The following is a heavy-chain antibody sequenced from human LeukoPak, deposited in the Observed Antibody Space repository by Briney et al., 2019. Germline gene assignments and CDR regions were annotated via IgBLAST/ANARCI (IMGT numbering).Heavy chain of an antibody. V-gene: IGHV4-59*01. CDR2: IYYSGST. CDR1: GGSISSYY. J-gene: IGHJ5*02. CDR3: AREVGWFDP. Sequence: PSETLSLTRTVSGGSISSYYWSWIRQPPGKGLEWIGYIYYSGSTNYNPSLKSRVTISVDTSKNQFSLKLSSVTAADTAVYYCAREVGWFDPWGQGTLVTVSS.